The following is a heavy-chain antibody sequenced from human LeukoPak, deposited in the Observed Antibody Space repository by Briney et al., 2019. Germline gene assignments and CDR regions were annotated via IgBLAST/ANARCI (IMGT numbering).Heavy chain of an antibody. CDR3: ASRVTTPFFDY. Sequence: SETLSLTCTVSGGSISSSSYYWGWIRQPPGKGLEWIGNVYYSGSTYQHPSLKSRVTISVDTSKNQFSLKLSSVTAADTAVYHCASRVTTPFFDYWGQGTLVTVSS. CDR1: GGSISSSSYY. D-gene: IGHD4-17*01. V-gene: IGHV4-39*01. CDR2: VYYSGST. J-gene: IGHJ4*02.